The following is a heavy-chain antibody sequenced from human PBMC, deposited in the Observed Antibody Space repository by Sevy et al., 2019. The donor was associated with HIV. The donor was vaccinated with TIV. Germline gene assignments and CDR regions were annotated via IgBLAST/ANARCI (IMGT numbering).Heavy chain of an antibody. V-gene: IGHV3-11*01. CDR3: ARDSTPRDYDSSGYYYVVHYYYYYGMDV. J-gene: IGHJ6*02. CDR1: GFTFSDYY. Sequence: GGSLRLSCAASGFTFSDYYMSWIRQAPGKGLEWVSYISSSGSTIYYADSVKGRFTISRDNAKNSLYLQMNSLRAEDTAVYYCARDSTPRDYDSSGYYYVVHYYYYYGMDVWGQRTTVTVSS. CDR2: ISSSGSTI. D-gene: IGHD3-22*01.